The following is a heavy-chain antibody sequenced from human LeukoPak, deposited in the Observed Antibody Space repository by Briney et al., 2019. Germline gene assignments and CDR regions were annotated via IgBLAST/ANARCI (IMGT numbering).Heavy chain of an antibody. V-gene: IGHV3-7*01. J-gene: IGHJ4*02. CDR3: ARCNYYDSSGYPTSFEN. D-gene: IGHD3-22*01. Sequence: GGSLRLSCAASGFTFGRYWMTWVRQAPGKGLEWVANIKQDESEKYYVDSVRGRFTISRDNAKNSLYLQMNSLRAEDTAVYYCARCNYYDSSGYPTSFENWGQGTLVTVSS. CDR1: GFTFGRYW. CDR2: IKQDESEK.